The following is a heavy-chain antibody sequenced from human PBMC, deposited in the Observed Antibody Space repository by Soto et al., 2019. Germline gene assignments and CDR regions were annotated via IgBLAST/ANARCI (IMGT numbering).Heavy chain of an antibody. CDR3: GQIAVAGLSFDY. CDR1: GGSISSSSYY. D-gene: IGHD6-19*01. J-gene: IGHJ4*02. CDR2: IYYSGST. Sequence: SETLSLTCTVSGGSISSSSYYWGWIRQPPGKGLEWIGSIYYSGSTYYNPSLKSRVTISVDTSKNQFSLKLSSVTAADTAVYYCGQIAVAGLSFDYWGQGTLVTVSS. V-gene: IGHV4-39*01.